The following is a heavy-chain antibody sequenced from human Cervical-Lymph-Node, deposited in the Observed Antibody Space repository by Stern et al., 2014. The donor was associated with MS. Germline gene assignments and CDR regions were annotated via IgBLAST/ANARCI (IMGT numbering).Heavy chain of an antibody. D-gene: IGHD6-13*01. J-gene: IGHJ5*02. CDR3: TRDGPSNSRTSGWFDP. Sequence: EVQLVESGGTLVQPGGSLRLSCATSGFTFNNYWMSWVRQAPGKGLEWVANIKQDGSEKHYVDSVKGRFTISRDNAKNSVFLQMDSLRAEDTATYYCTRDGPSNSRTSGWFDPWGQGTLVTVSS. V-gene: IGHV3-7*01. CDR2: IKQDGSEK. CDR1: GFTFNNYW.